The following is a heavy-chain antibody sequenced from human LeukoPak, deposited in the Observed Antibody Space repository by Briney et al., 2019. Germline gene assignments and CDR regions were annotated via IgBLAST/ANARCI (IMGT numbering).Heavy chain of an antibody. CDR3: ARDTSSWYSRDKYYFDY. J-gene: IGHJ4*02. CDR2: IKQDGSEK. D-gene: IGHD6-13*01. CDR1: EFTFSTFA. Sequence: GGSLRLSCEASEFTFSTFAMIWVRQPPGKGLEWVANIKQDGSEKYYVDSVKGRFTISRDNAKNSLYLQMNSLRAEDTAVYYCARDTSSWYSRDKYYFDYWGQGTLVTVSS. V-gene: IGHV3-7*01.